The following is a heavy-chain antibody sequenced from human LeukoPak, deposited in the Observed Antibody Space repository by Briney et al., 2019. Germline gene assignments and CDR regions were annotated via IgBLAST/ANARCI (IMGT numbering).Heavy chain of an antibody. Sequence: SQTLSLTCTVSGGSISSGGYYWSWIRQHPGKGLEWIGYIYYSGSTYYNPSLKSRVTISVDTSKNQFSLKLSSVTAADTAVYYCARDGRHYEDYYGMDVWGQGTTVTVSS. J-gene: IGHJ6*02. CDR3: ARDGRHYEDYYGMDV. CDR2: IYYSGST. D-gene: IGHD3-22*01. V-gene: IGHV4-31*03. CDR1: GGSISSGGYY.